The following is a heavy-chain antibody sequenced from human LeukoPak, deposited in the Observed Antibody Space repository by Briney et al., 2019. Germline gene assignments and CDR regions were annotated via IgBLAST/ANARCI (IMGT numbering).Heavy chain of an antibody. D-gene: IGHD2-15*01. CDR1: GFTFHDYT. Sequence: PGGSLRLSCAASGFTFHDYTMHWVRQAPGKGLEWVSLISWDGGSTYYADSVKGRFTISRDNSKNSLYLQMNSLRTEDTALYYCTKDRGGIISGYYFDYWGQGTLVTVSS. J-gene: IGHJ4*02. V-gene: IGHV3-43*01. CDR3: TKDRGGIISGYYFDY. CDR2: ISWDGGST.